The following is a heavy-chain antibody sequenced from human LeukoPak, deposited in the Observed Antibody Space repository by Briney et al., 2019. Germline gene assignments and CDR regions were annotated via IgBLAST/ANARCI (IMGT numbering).Heavy chain of an antibody. V-gene: IGHV4-30-2*01. CDR1: GGSISSGGYY. CDR2: IYHSGST. CDR3: ARESMVRGVIIRYFDY. Sequence: PSETLSLTCTVSGGSISSGGYYWSWIRQPPGKGLEWIGYIYHSGSTYYNPSLKSRVTISVDTSKNQFSLKLNSVTAADTAVYYCARESMVRGVIIRYFDYWGQGTLVTVSS. J-gene: IGHJ4*02. D-gene: IGHD3-10*01.